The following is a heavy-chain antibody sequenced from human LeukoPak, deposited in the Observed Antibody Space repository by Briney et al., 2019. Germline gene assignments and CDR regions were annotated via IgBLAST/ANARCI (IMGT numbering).Heavy chain of an antibody. J-gene: IGHJ5*02. CDR1: GGSISSSSYY. Sequence: SETLSLTCTVSGGSISSSSYYWGWIRQPPGKGLEWIGTISYSGSTYYNPSLKSRVIISVDTSKNQFSLKVSSVTAADTAVYYCARLSRVAGRLNGIDPRGQGTLVTVSS. CDR3: ARLSRVAGRLNGIDP. CDR2: ISYSGST. D-gene: IGHD6-19*01. V-gene: IGHV4-39*01.